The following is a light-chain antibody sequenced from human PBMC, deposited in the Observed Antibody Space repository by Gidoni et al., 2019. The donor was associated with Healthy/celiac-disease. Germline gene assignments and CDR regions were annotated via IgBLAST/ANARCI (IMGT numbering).Light chain of an antibody. CDR2: SNN. Sequence: QSVLPQPPSASGTPGQRVTISCSGSSSNIGSNTVHWYQQLPGTAPKLLIYSNNQRPSGVPDRFSGSKSGTSASLAISGLQSEDEADYYCAAWDDSLNGFVVFGGGTKLTVL. V-gene: IGLV1-44*01. CDR1: SSNIGSNT. J-gene: IGLJ2*01. CDR3: AAWDDSLNGFVV.